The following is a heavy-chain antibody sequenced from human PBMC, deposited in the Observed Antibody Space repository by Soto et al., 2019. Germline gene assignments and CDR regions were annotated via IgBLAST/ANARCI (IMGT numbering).Heavy chain of an antibody. CDR3: SGLVYGDDGRVY. Sequence: QVQLVESGGGVVQPGRSLRLSCAGSGFSFSRYAVYWVRQAPGKGLEWVASISYDGSDKYYGDSVKGRFSISRDNSRSALYLQINSLRGEDTAIYYCSGLVYGDDGRVYWGQGTLVTVSS. V-gene: IGHV3-30-3*01. D-gene: IGHD4-17*01. CDR2: ISYDGSDK. J-gene: IGHJ4*02. CDR1: GFSFSRYA.